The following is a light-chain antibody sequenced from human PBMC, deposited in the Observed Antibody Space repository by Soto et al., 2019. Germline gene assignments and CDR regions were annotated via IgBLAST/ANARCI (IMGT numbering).Light chain of an antibody. CDR3: QQSYRTPSIT. CDR1: QSISIY. V-gene: IGKV1-39*01. CDR2: GAS. J-gene: IGKJ5*01. Sequence: DIQMTQYPSSLSASVGDRVTITCRASQSISIYLNWYQQKPGKAPTVLIYGASRLQTGVPSRFSGSGSGTDFTLTISSLQPEDFATYYCQQSYRTPSITFGQGTRLEIK.